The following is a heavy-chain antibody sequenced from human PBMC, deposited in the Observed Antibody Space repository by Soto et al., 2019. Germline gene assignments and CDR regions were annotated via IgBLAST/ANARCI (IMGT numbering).Heavy chain of an antibody. CDR3: ARVLLWSSYNYYYYGMAV. J-gene: IGHJ6*02. CDR2: ISSSSSYI. D-gene: IGHD3-10*01. Sequence: EVQRVESGGGLVKPGGSLRLSCAASGFTFSSYSMNWVRQAPGQGLEGVSSISSSSSYIYYADSVKGRFTISRDNAKNARYIQRNSLTDEDTAVYYCARVLLWSSYNYYYYGMAVWVQGTTVTVSS. V-gene: IGHV3-21*01. CDR1: GFTFSSYS.